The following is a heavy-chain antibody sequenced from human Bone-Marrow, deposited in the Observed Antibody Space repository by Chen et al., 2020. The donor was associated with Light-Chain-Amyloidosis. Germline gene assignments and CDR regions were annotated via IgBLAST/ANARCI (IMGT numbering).Heavy chain of an antibody. CDR1: AGPFSAYY. D-gene: IGHD1-26*01. V-gene: IGHV4-34*01. CDR2: VNHSGRT. Sequence: QVQLQQWGAGLLKPSETLSLTCAVPAGPFSAYYWSWIRQPPGKGLEWIGDVNHSGRTNYSPSLKSRLTISIDTSKKQFSLKLTSVTAADTAFYYCAKIMRGGSYYFDPWGQGTLVTVSS. J-gene: IGHJ4*02. CDR3: AKIMRGGSYYFDP.